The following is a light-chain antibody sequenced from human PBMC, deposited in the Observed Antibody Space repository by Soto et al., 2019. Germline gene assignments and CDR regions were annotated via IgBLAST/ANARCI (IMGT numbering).Light chain of an antibody. Sequence: DIQMTQSPSSLSASVGDRVTITCRASQSISSYLNWYQQKPGKAPKLLIYAASSLQSGVPSRFSGSGSGTDFTLTSSSLQPEEFATYCCSQSYSTPRTFGQGTKVEIK. CDR3: SQSYSTPRT. CDR2: AAS. J-gene: IGKJ1*01. CDR1: QSISSY. V-gene: IGKV1-39*01.